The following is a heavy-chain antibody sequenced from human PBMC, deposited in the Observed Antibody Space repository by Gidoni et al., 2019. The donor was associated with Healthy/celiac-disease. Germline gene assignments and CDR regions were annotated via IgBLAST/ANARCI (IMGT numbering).Heavy chain of an antibody. D-gene: IGHD2-21*02. V-gene: IGHV3-7*01. CDR3: ARQGLSVWPGGDAFDI. CDR2: IKQDGSEK. Sequence: EVQLVESGGGLVQPGGSLRLSCAASGFTFSSYWMSWVRQAPGKGLEWVANIKQDGSEKYYVDSVKGRFTISRDNAKNSLYLQMNSLRAEDTAVYYCARQGLSVWPGGDAFDIWGQGTMVTVSS. J-gene: IGHJ3*02. CDR1: GFTFSSYW.